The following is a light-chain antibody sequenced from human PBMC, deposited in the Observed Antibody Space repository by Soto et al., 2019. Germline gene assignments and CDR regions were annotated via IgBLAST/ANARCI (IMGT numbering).Light chain of an antibody. CDR2: EVS. J-gene: IGLJ2*01. CDR1: SSDVGGYNY. CDR3: SSYINSGSLV. V-gene: IGLV2-14*01. Sequence: QSVLTQPASVSGSPGQSITISCTGNSSDVGGYNYVSWYQQHPGKANKLMIYEVSNRPSVVSHRFSASEPGNTASLTIAGLQVEDDADYYGSSYINSGSLVFGGGTKLTVL.